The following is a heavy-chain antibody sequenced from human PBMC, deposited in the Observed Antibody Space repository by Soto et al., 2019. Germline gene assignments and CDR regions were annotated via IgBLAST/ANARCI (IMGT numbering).Heavy chain of an antibody. D-gene: IGHD2-2*01. V-gene: IGHV4-34*01. CDR1: GGSFSGYY. J-gene: IGHJ6*03. CDR3: ARVRRGYCSSTSCRLYYYYYMDV. CDR2: INHSGST. Sequence: SETLSLTCAVYGGSFSGYYWSWIRQPPGKGLEWIGEINHSGSTNYNPSLKSRVTISVDTSKNQFSLKLSSVTAADTAVYYCARVRRGYCSSTSCRLYYYYYMDVWGKGTTVTVSS.